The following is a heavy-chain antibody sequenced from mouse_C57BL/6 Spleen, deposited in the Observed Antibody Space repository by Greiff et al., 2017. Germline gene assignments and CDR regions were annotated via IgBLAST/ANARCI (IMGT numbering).Heavy chain of an antibody. CDR3: ASFNWGYAMYY. V-gene: IGHV7-3*01. CDR1: GFTFTDYY. J-gene: IGHJ4*01. CDR2: IRNKANGYTT. Sequence: EVKLVESGGGLVQPGGSLSLPCAASGFTFTDYYMSWVRQPPGKALEWLGFIRNKANGYTTEYSASVKGRFTISRDNSQSIRYLQMNALRADYSATYYCASFNWGYAMYYWGQGSSVTVSS. D-gene: IGHD4-1*02.